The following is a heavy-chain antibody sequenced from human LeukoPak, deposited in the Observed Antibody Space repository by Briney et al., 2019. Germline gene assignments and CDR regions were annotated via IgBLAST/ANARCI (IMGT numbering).Heavy chain of an antibody. Sequence: GGSLRLSCAASGFTFSSWYMYWVRQRPGKGLEWLCRITSDGTTSYYADSVRGRFTISKDNAKNTLYLQMNSLTDEDTAVYYCASPKPDYWGQGTLVTVSS. CDR2: ITSDGTTS. CDR1: GFTFSSWY. V-gene: IGHV3-74*01. CDR3: ASPKPDY. J-gene: IGHJ4*02.